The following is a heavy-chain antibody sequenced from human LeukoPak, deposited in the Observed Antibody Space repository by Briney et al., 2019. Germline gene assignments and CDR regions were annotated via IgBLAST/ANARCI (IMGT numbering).Heavy chain of an antibody. J-gene: IGHJ4*02. CDR2: IKQDGSEK. D-gene: IGHD2-15*01. Sequence: GGSLRLSCAASGFTFSSYWMSWVRQAPGKGLEWVANIKQDGSEKYYVDSVKGRFTISRDNAKNSLYLQMNSLRAEDTAVYYCAREVLGHWTGGSSYGGTVMFDYWGQGTLVTVSS. V-gene: IGHV3-7*01. CDR3: AREVLGHWTGGSSYGGTVMFDY. CDR1: GFTFSSYW.